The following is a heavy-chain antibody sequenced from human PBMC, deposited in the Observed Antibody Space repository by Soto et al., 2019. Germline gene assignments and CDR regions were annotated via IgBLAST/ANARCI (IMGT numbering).Heavy chain of an antibody. Sequence: SGPTLVNPTQTLTLTCTFSGFSLSTSGVGVGWIRQPPGKALEWLELIYWDDDKRYRPSLKSRLTITKDTSKNQVVLTMTNMDPVDTATYYCAHREAAAAKDDAFDIWGQGTMVTVSS. D-gene: IGHD6-13*01. CDR1: GFSLSTSGVG. V-gene: IGHV2-5*02. J-gene: IGHJ3*02. CDR2: IYWDDDK. CDR3: AHREAAAAKDDAFDI.